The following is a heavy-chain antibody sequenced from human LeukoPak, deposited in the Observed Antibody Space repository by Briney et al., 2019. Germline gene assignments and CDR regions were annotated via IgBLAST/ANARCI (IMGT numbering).Heavy chain of an antibody. J-gene: IGHJ4*02. CDR2: IRYDGSDK. CDR1: GFTFSSYG. D-gene: IGHD2-2*01. Sequence: GGFLRLSCAASGFTFSSYGMHWVRQAPGKGLEWVAFIRYDGSDKYYADSVKGRFTVSRDNSKNTLYLQMNSLRAEDTTVYYCAKASGQAGYCSSTSCHYTFDYWGLGTLVTVSS. V-gene: IGHV3-30*02. CDR3: AKASGQAGYCSSTSCHYTFDY.